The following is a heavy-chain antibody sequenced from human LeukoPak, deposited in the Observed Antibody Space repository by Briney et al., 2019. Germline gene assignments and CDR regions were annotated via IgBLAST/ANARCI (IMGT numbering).Heavy chain of an antibody. CDR2: ITGTTGNT. J-gene: IGHJ4*02. D-gene: IGHD2-15*01. V-gene: IGHV3-23*01. Sequence: PGGSLRLSCGASGFTFSAYAVNWVRQAPGKEMEWVSSITGTTGNTYVAESVKGRFTISRDNSRNTLYLQMNSLRAEDTAIYYCAKGTLGSCSGARCYPFDYWGQGALVTVSS. CDR1: GFTFSAYA. CDR3: AKGTLGSCSGARCYPFDY.